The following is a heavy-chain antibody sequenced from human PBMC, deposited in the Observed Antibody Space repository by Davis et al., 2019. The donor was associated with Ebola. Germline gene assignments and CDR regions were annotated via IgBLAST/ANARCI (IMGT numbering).Heavy chain of an antibody. V-gene: IGHV1-18*01. CDR3: ARDMVRGVGPDY. CDR2: ISAYNGNT. J-gene: IGHJ4*02. D-gene: IGHD3-10*01. Sequence: ASVKVSCKASGYSFTSYGISWVRQAPGQGLEWMGWISAYNGNTNYAQKLQGRVSMTTDTSTRTAYMELRSLRSDDTAVYYCARDMVRGVGPDYWGQGTLVTVSS. CDR1: GYSFTSYG.